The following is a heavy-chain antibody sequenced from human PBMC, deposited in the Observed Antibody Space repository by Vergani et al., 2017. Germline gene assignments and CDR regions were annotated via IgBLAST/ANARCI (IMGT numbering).Heavy chain of an antibody. Sequence: QVQLVESGGGVVQPGRSLRLSCAASGFTFSSYAMHWVRQAPGKGLEWVAVISYDGSNKYYADSVMGRFTISRDNSKNTLYLQMNSLRAEDTAVYYCARDLAYCGGDCYSAGGGLDYWGQGTLVTVSS. CDR1: GFTFSSYA. CDR2: ISYDGSNK. D-gene: IGHD2-21*02. V-gene: IGHV3-30*01. CDR3: ARDLAYCGGDCYSAGGGLDY. J-gene: IGHJ4*02.